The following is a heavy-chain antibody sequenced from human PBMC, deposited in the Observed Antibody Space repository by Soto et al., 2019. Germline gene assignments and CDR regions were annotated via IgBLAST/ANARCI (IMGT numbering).Heavy chain of an antibody. CDR3: AKDLSVGATPPQDYYYYYGMDV. J-gene: IGHJ6*02. CDR2: IYPGDSDT. Sequence: GESLKISCKGSGYSFTIYLIGWVRQMPGKGLEWMGIIYPGDSDTRYSPSFQGQVTISADKSISTAYLQWSSLKASDTAMYYCAKDLSVGATPPQDYYYYYGMDVWGQGTTVTSP. D-gene: IGHD1-26*01. CDR1: GYSFTIYL. V-gene: IGHV5-51*01.